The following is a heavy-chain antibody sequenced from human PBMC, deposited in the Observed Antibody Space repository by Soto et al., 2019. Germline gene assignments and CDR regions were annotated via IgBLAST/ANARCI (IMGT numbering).Heavy chain of an antibody. J-gene: IGHJ1*01. CDR1: GYTFTSYC. D-gene: IGHD6-6*01. Sequence: ASVKVSCRASGYTFTSYCISWVRQAPGQGLEWMGWISAYNGNTNYAQKLQGRVTMTTDTYTSTDYMELRSLRSDDTAVYYCARDFDSSLSWGLWAEGTLVTDSS. CDR2: ISAYNGNT. V-gene: IGHV1-18*01. CDR3: ARDFDSSLSWGL.